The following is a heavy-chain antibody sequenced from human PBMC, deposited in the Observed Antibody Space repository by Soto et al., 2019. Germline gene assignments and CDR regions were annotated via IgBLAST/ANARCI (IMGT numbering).Heavy chain of an antibody. CDR2: ISYEGSKK. CDR3: AKVVYGGSYYGIDY. J-gene: IGHJ4*02. V-gene: IGHV3-30*18. Sequence: QVQLVESGGGVVQPGRSLRLSCAASGFTFSSYAMHWVRQAPGKGLEWVAVISYEGSKKHYADSVKGRLTISRDNSKNPLPLPVDSVSAEDTAVYYCAKVVYGGSYYGIDYWGQGTLVTVAS. CDR1: GFTFSSYA. D-gene: IGHD1-26*01.